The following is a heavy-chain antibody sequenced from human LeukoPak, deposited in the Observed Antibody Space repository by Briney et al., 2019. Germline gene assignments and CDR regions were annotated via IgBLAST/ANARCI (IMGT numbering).Heavy chain of an antibody. CDR3: ARVRIVAGTDY. V-gene: IGHV3-7*01. CDR1: GFTFDDYA. J-gene: IGHJ4*02. CDR2: INQDGSEK. Sequence: PGRSLRLSCAASGFTFDDYAMHWVRQAPGKGLEWVANINQDGSEKYYVDSVKGRFTISRDNVKNSLYLQMNSLRAEDTAVYYCARVRIVAGTDYWGQGTLVTVSS. D-gene: IGHD6-19*01.